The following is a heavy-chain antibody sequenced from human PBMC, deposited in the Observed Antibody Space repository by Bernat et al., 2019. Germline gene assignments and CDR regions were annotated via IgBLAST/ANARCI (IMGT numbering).Heavy chain of an antibody. CDR1: GFTFSDHG. Sequence: EVQLVESGGGLVQPGGSLRLSCEASGFTFSDHGMSWVRQAPGKGLEWVSAITSGGSTYRADSVKGRFTISRDTSKNTLYLQMNSLRPEDTAVYYCAKSGSWNFFDYWGQRTLATVSS. CDR3: AKSGSWNFFDY. V-gene: IGHV3-23*04. D-gene: IGHD3-10*01. J-gene: IGHJ4*02. CDR2: ITSGGST.